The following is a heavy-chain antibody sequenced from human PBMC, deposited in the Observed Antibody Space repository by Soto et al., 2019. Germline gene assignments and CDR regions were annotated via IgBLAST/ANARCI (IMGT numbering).Heavy chain of an antibody. V-gene: IGHV4-59*01. J-gene: IGHJ4*02. CDR1: GASITSYY. CDR2: IYYRGST. D-gene: IGHD1-1*01. CDR3: ARLDAVANYFDY. Sequence: SETLSLTCTVSGASITSYYWSWIRQPPGKGLEWIGYIYYRGSTNYNPSLKSRVTISVDMSKNQFSLKLSSVTAADTAVYYCARLDAVANYFDYWGQGTLVTVSS.